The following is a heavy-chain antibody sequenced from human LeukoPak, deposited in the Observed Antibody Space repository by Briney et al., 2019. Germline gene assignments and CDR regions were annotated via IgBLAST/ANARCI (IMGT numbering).Heavy chain of an antibody. D-gene: IGHD4-23*01. V-gene: IGHV1-18*04. J-gene: IGHJ4*02. CDR3: ARGSVVRGVRNFDY. CDR2: ISAYNGNT. Sequence: GASVKVSCKASGYTFTGYYMHWVRQAPGQGLEWMGWISAYNGNTNYAQKLQGRVTMTTDTSTSTAYMELRSLRSDDTAVYYCARGSVVRGVRNFDYWGQGTLVTVSS. CDR1: GYTFTGYY.